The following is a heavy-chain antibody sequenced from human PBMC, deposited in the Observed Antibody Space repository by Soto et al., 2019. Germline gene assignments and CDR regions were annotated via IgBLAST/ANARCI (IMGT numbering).Heavy chain of an antibody. J-gene: IGHJ4*02. CDR2: INLDGSER. Sequence: PGGSLRLSCGASGSTFSSSWMTWVRQAPGKGLEWVANINLDGSERNYVDSVKGRFTISRDNAKNLLYLQMNSLRAEDTVVYYCARDRAYNCFDYWGQGTLVTVSS. CDR1: GSTFSSSW. V-gene: IGHV3-7*05. D-gene: IGHD5-18*01. CDR3: ARDRAYNCFDY.